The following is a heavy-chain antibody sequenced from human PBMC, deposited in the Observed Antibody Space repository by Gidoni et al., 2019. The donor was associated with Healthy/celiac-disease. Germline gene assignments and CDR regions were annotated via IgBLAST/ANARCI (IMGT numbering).Heavy chain of an antibody. J-gene: IGHJ6*03. CDR3: ARSTNSGWYPYYYYYMDV. CDR2: INRDGSST. V-gene: IGHV3-74*01. CDR1: GFTFSSYW. Sequence: EVQLVESGGGLVQPGGSLRLSCAASGFTFSSYWMHWVRQAPGKGLVWVSRINRDGSSTSYADSVKGRFTISRDNAKNTLYLQMNSLRAEDTAVYYCARSTNSGWYPYYYYYMDVWGKGTTVTVSS. D-gene: IGHD6-19*01.